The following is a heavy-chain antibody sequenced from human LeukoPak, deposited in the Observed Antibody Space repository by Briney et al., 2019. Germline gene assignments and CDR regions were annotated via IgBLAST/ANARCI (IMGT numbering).Heavy chain of an antibody. J-gene: IGHJ4*02. V-gene: IGHV1-69*06. D-gene: IGHD4-17*01. Sequence: ASVKVSCKASGGTFSSYGISWVRQAPGQGLEWMGGIIPIFGTANYAQKLQGRVTITADKSTSTAYMELSSLRSEDTAVYYCASDYGTRGYFDYWGQGTLVTVSS. CDR1: GGTFSSYG. CDR2: IIPIFGTA. CDR3: ASDYGTRGYFDY.